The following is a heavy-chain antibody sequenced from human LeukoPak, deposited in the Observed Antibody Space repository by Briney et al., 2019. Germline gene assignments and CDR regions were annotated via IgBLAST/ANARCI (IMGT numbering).Heavy chain of an antibody. D-gene: IGHD2-2*01. CDR2: ISYDGSNK. Sequence: GGSLRLSCAASGFTFSSYAMHWVRQAPGKGLEWVAVISYDGSNKYYADSVKGRFTISRDNSKNTLYLQMNRLRAEDTAVYYCARDPGGYCSSTSCYRAHFDYWGQGTLVTVSS. J-gene: IGHJ4*02. CDR1: GFTFSSYA. CDR3: ARDPGGYCSSTSCYRAHFDY. V-gene: IGHV3-30-3*01.